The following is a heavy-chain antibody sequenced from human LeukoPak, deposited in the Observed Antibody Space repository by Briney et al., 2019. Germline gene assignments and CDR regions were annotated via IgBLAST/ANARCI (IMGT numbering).Heavy chain of an antibody. V-gene: IGHV3-7*01. CDR2: INLDGRGK. Sequence: GGSLRLSCVASRWSFRKSWMTGVRPALGRGLQGVANINLDGRGKYFVDSVKRRLTISRDHAKNPLYLHMNSLRAEDTAVYYCARNPGVTAGRRDYYYMDVWGKGTTVTVSS. D-gene: IGHD2-2*01. J-gene: IGHJ6*03. CDR3: ARNPGVTAGRRDYYYMDV. CDR1: RWSFRKSW.